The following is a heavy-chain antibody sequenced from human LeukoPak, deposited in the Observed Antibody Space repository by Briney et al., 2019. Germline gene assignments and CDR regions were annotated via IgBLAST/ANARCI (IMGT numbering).Heavy chain of an antibody. D-gene: IGHD5-24*01. J-gene: IGHJ3*02. V-gene: IGHV4-39*07. Sequence: SETLSLTCTVSGGSISSGGYYWSWIRQPPGKGLEWIGEINHSGSTNYNPSLKSRVTISVDTSKNQFSLKLSSVTAADTAVYYCARGRTFDIWGQGTMVTASS. CDR3: ARGRTFDI. CDR1: GGSISSGGYY. CDR2: INHSGST.